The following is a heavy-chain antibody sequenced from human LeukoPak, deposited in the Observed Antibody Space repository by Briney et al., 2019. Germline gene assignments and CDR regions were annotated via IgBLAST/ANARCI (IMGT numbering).Heavy chain of an antibody. J-gene: IGHJ4*02. D-gene: IGHD3-10*01. V-gene: IGHV3-7*04. CDR3: AKDIGSYYDY. CDR1: GFTFSSYW. Sequence: GGSLRLSCAVSGFTFSSYWMSWVRQAPGKGLEWVANINQDGSEKYYVDSVKGRFTISRDNAKDSLYLQMNSLRAEDTAVYYCAKDIGSYYDYWGQGILVTVSS. CDR2: INQDGSEK.